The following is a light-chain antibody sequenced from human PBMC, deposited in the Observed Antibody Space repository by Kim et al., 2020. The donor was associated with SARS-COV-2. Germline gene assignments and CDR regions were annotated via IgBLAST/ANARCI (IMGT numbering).Light chain of an antibody. CDR1: SSVVDDYNY. V-gene: IGLV2-14*03. J-gene: IGLJ3*02. CDR2: DVT. Sequence: QSITVSCTGTSSVVDDYNYVSWYQQHPGKAPKLMIYDVTNRPSEVSYRFSGSKSGNTASLTISGLQAEDEADYYCSSYTSSSGLMVFGGGTKLTVL. CDR3: SSYTSSSGLMV.